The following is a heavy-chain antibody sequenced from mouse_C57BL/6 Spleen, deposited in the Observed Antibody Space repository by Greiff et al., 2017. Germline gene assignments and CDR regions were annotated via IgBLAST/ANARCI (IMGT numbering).Heavy chain of an antibody. Sequence: VQLQQSGPELVKPGASVQISCQASGYAFSSSWMNWVKQRPGKGLEWIGRIYPGDGDTNYNGKFKGKATLTADKSSSTAYMQLSSLTSEDSAVYFCARIGYDGPYAMVYWGQRISVTVSS. J-gene: IGHJ4*01. D-gene: IGHD3-2*02. CDR3: ARIGYDGPYAMVY. CDR1: GYAFSSSW. V-gene: IGHV1-82*01. CDR2: IYPGDGDT.